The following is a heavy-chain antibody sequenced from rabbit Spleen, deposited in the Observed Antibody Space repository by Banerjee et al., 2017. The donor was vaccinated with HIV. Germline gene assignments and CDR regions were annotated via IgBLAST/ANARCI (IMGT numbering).Heavy chain of an antibody. J-gene: IGHJ6*01. CDR1: GVSFSNNNY. D-gene: IGHD8-1*01. CDR3: ARDTGSSFSTYGMDL. Sequence: QEQLEESGGDLVQPEGSLTLTCTASGVSFSNNNYMCWVRQAPGKGLEWIACIYTGSSGFTYFASWAKGRFTCSKTSSTTVTLQMTSLTAADTATYFCARDTGSSFSTYGMDLWGPGTLVTVS. V-gene: IGHV1S45*01. CDR2: IYTGSSGFT.